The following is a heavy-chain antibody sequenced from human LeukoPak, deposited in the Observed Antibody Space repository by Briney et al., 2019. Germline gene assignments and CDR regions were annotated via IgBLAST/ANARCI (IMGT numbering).Heavy chain of an antibody. Sequence: PGGSLRLSCAASGFTFSNAWMSWVRQAPGKGLEWVGRIKSKTDGETTDYAAPVKGRFTISRDDSKNTLYLQMNSLKTEDTAVYYCTTHCSSTSCYRGGGWYWGQGTLVTVSS. CDR2: IKSKTDGETT. CDR3: TTHCSSTSCYRGGGWY. V-gene: IGHV3-15*01. D-gene: IGHD2-2*02. J-gene: IGHJ4*02. CDR1: GFTFSNAW.